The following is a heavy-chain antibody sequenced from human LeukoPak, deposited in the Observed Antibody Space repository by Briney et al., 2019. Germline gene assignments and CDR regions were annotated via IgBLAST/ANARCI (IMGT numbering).Heavy chain of an antibody. Sequence: PSETQSLACTVSGGSISSYFWSWIRQPPGKGLEWIGYIYYSGSTNYNPSLKSRVTISVDTSKNQFSLKLSSVTAADTAVYYCARVGVGTTMDVWGQGTTVTVSS. CDR2: IYYSGST. D-gene: IGHD3-16*01. CDR1: GGSISSYF. V-gene: IGHV4-59*01. CDR3: ARVGVGTTMDV. J-gene: IGHJ6*02.